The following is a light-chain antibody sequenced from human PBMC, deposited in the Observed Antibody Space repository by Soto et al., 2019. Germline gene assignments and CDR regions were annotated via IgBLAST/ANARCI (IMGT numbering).Light chain of an antibody. CDR3: QHYGSSPPFT. CDR1: QRFRSRN. CDR2: AAS. V-gene: IGKV3-20*01. Sequence: VLTQSPGTLSLSPGEKPPPSCRASQRFRSRNLAWYHQKPGQAPRLLIYAASARVTGIPDRFSGSGSGTDFTLTISRLEPEDFAVYYCQHYGSSPPFTFGPGTKVDIK. J-gene: IGKJ3*01.